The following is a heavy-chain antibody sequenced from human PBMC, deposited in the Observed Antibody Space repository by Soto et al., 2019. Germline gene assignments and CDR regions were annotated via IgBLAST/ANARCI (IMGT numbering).Heavy chain of an antibody. CDR1: GASISNTGNY. CDR2: IYPRGST. V-gene: IGHV4-31*03. CDR3: ARGFYGSGSYFQAYYDY. Sequence: QVHLQESGPGLLKPSQTLSLTCTVSGASISNTGNYWGWIRQSPGKGLEWIGYIYPRGSTSYSPSLSSRLSISVDTSQNQFSLSLSSVTVADTAVYYCARGFYGSGSYFQAYYDYWGQGTLVTVSS. D-gene: IGHD3-10*01. J-gene: IGHJ4*02.